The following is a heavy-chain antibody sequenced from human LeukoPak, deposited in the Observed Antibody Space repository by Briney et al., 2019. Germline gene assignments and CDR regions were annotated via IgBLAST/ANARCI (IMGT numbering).Heavy chain of an antibody. CDR2: IGTAGDT. V-gene: IGHV3-13*01. CDR1: GFTFSSYD. J-gene: IGHJ6*02. D-gene: IGHD1-26*01. Sequence: SGGSLRLSCAASGFTFSSYDMHWVRQATGKGLEWVSAIGTAGDTYYPGSVKGRFTISRENAKNSLYLQMNSLRAGDTAVYYCARDRGSYSGYYYGMDVWGQGTTVTVSS. CDR3: ARDRGSYSGYYYGMDV.